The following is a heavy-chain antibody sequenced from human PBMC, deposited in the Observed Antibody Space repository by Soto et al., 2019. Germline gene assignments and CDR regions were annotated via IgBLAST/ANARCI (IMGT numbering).Heavy chain of an antibody. CDR2: IRDRAYNYAT. CDR3: TRLISAAQDY. V-gene: IGHV3-73*01. Sequence: ESGGGLVQSGGSLKLSCKASGFFFKDSSIHWVRQASVKGLEWVGRIRDRAYNYATAYAASVKGRFTISRDDSNNKAYLQMDSLKTEDTAIYYCTRLISAAQDYWGQGTLVTVSS. J-gene: IGHJ4*02. CDR1: GFFFKDSS. D-gene: IGHD3-10*01.